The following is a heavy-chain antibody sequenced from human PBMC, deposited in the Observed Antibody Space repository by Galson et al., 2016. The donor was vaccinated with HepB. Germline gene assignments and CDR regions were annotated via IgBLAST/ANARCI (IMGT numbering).Heavy chain of an antibody. CDR3: AREHLRRRTSLDL. D-gene: IGHD1-1*01. CDR2: ISFNEGTK. V-gene: IGHV3-64*02. Sequence: SLRLSCAASGFSFGSHVMHWVRQAPGKGLEFVSGISFNEGTKYYADFVEGRFTISRDSSKNTVSLQMNSLTVEDTATYYCAREHLRRRTSLDLWGRGALVTVSS. CDR1: GFSFGSHV. J-gene: IGHJ5*02.